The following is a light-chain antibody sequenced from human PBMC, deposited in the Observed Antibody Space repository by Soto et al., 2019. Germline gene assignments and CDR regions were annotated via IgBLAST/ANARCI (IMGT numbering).Light chain of an antibody. Sequence: IVLTQSPATLSLSPGERATLSCRASQSVSGYLAWYQQKPGQAPRLLIYDVSSRATGIPARCSGSGSGTDFTLTTSGLEPEDVAVYYCQQRSLGTFGPGTKVDIK. CDR1: QSVSGY. CDR2: DVS. J-gene: IGKJ3*01. V-gene: IGKV3-11*01. CDR3: QQRSLGT.